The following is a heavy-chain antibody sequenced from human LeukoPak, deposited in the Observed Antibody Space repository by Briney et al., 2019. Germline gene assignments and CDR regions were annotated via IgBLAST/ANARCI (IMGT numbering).Heavy chain of an antibody. CDR1: GGSISSYY. Sequence: SETLSLTCTVSGGSISSYYWSWIRQPPGKGLEWIGYIYYSGSTNYNPSLKSRVTISVDTSKNQFSLKLSSVTAADTAVYYCARAKYYYDSSGYSFDYWGQGTLVTVSS. D-gene: IGHD3-22*01. CDR3: ARAKYYYDSSGYSFDY. J-gene: IGHJ4*02. CDR2: IYYSGST. V-gene: IGHV4-59*01.